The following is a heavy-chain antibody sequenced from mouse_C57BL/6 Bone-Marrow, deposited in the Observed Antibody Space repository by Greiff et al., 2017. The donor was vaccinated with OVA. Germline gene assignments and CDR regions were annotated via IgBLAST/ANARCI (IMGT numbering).Heavy chain of an antibody. CDR2: ISYDGSN. CDR1: GYSITSGYY. CDR3: ARDRGYDYDDY. D-gene: IGHD2-4*01. V-gene: IGHV3-6*01. Sequence: EVKLMESGPGLVKPSQSLSLTCSVTGYSITSGYYWNWIRQFPGNKLEWMGYISYDGSNNYNPSLKNRISITRDTSKNQFFLKLNSVTTEDTATYYCARDRGYDYDDYWGQGTTLTVSS. J-gene: IGHJ2*01.